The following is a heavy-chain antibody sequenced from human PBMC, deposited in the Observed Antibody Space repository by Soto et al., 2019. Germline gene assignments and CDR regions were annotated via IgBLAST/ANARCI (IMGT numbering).Heavy chain of an antibody. J-gene: IGHJ3*01. CDR2: IYWDGDK. D-gene: IGHD4-4*01. CDR1: GFSLRTSGLG. Sequence: QITLKESGPTLVKPTQTLTLTCTFSGFSLRTSGLGVGWIRQPPGKALEWLALIYWDGDKRYNPSLNNRVTNXAHTSKRLGVLSMTNMDPVDTAAYHGARRRLTVTVARVFELWGEGTMVTVSS. CDR3: ARRRLTVTVARVFEL. V-gene: IGHV2-5*02.